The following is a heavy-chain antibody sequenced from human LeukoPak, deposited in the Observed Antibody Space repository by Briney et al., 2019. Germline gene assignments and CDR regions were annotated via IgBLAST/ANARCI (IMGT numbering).Heavy chain of an antibody. Sequence: GGSLRLSCAASGFTVSSNYMTWVRQAPGKGLEWVSVIYGGDSTYHADSVKGRFTISRDNSKNTLYLQMSSLRAEDTAVYYCARGSYNWNYPRGFLDYWGQGTLVTVSS. D-gene: IGHD1-7*01. CDR3: ARGSYNWNYPRGFLDY. J-gene: IGHJ4*02. V-gene: IGHV3-66*01. CDR1: GFTVSSNY. CDR2: IYGGDST.